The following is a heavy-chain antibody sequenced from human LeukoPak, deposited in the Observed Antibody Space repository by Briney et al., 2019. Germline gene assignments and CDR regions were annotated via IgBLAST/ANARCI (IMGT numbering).Heavy chain of an antibody. J-gene: IGHJ4*02. CDR3: ARAYYLGYCSGGSCYSTYYFDY. Sequence: GGSLRLSCAASGFTFSSYDMHWVRQATGKGLEWVSAIGTAGDTYYPGSVKGRFTISRENAKNSLYLQMNSLRAGDTAVYYCARAYYLGYCSGGSCYSTYYFDYWGQGTLVTVSS. CDR1: GFTFSSYD. V-gene: IGHV3-13*01. D-gene: IGHD2-15*01. CDR2: IGTAGDT.